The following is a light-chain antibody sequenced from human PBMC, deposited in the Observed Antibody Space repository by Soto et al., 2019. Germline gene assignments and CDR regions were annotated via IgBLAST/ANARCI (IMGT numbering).Light chain of an antibody. CDR1: QSVSSSF. J-gene: IGKJ1*01. V-gene: IGKV3-20*01. CDR3: QKYVTSPWA. Sequence: EIVLTQSPGTLSLSPGERATLSCRASQSVSSSFLAWYQQKPGQAPRLLIYAASNRATGIPDRFSGSGSGTDFTLTISRLEPEDFAVYYCQKYVTSPWAFGQGTKVAIE. CDR2: AAS.